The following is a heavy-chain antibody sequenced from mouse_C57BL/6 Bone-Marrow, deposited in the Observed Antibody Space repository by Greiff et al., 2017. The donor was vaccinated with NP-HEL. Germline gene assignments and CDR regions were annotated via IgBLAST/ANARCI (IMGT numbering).Heavy chain of an antibody. Sequence: VQLQESGAELVRPGASVTLSCKASGYTFTDYEMHWVKQTPVHGLEWIGAIDPETGGTAYNQKFKGKAILTADKSSSTAYMELRSLTSEDSAVYYCTRNKRIPFAYWGQGTLVTVSA. J-gene: IGHJ3*01. V-gene: IGHV1-15*01. CDR3: TRNKRIPFAY. CDR1: GYTFTDYE. CDR2: IDPETGGT.